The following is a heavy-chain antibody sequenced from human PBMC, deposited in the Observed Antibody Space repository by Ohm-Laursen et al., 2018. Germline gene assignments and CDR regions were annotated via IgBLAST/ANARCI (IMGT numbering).Heavy chain of an antibody. CDR1: GFTFSSYA. J-gene: IGHJ4*02. CDR2: ISEDGSLI. Sequence: SLRLSCAASGFTFSSYAMSWVRQAPGEGLEWVANISEDGSLIYYLDSVKGRFTISRDNAKNSLYLQMNSLRGDDTAVYYCVNTVRSQAWDYWGQGTLVTVSS. CDR3: VNTVRSQAWDY. D-gene: IGHD2/OR15-2a*01. V-gene: IGHV3-7*01.